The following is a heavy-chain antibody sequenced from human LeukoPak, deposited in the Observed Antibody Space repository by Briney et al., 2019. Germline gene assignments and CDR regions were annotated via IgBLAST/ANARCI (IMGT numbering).Heavy chain of an antibody. V-gene: IGHV3-53*01. Sequence: GGSLRLSCAASGFTVSSNYMSWVRQAPGKGLEWVSIIYSSGNTYYADSVKGRFTISRDNSKNTLYLQMNSLRVEDTAVYYCAGSGRAALFDYWGQGTLVTVSS. CDR2: IYSSGNT. J-gene: IGHJ4*02. D-gene: IGHD6-6*01. CDR3: AGSGRAALFDY. CDR1: GFTVSSNY.